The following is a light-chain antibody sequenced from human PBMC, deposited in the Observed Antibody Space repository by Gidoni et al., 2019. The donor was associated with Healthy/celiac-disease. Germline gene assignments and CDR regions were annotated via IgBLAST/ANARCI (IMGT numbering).Light chain of an antibody. CDR3: QQYYSTPYT. J-gene: IGKJ2*01. Sequence: DIVMTQSPVSLSVSLGERATINCKSSQSVLYISNNKNYLAWYQQKPGQPPKLLIYWASTREAGVPDRFSGRGSGTDFTLTISSLQAEDVAVYYCQQYYSTPYTFGQGTKLEIK. CDR1: QSVLYISNNKNY. V-gene: IGKV4-1*01. CDR2: WAS.